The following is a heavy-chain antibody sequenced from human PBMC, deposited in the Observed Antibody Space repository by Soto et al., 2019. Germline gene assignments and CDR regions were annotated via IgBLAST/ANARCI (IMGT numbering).Heavy chain of an antibody. CDR1: GYSFTSYW. CDR2: IYPGDSDT. Sequence: PGESLKISCKGSGYSFTSYWIGWVRQMPGKGLEWMGIIYPGDSDTRYSPSFQGQVTISADKSISTAYLQWSSLKASDTAMYYCARHLSDTAMNYYYYYYYMDVWGNRTTVTVSS. CDR3: ARHLSDTAMNYYYYYYYMDV. V-gene: IGHV5-51*01. J-gene: IGHJ6*03. D-gene: IGHD5-18*01.